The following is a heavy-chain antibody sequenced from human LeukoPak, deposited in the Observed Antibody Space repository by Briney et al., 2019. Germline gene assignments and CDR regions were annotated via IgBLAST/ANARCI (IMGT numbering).Heavy chain of an antibody. CDR1: GGTFSSYA. CDR2: IIPIFGTA. CDR3: ARDGYCSGGSCSTLDY. Sequence: GASVKVSCKASGGTFSSYAISWVRQAPGQGLEWMGGIIPIFGTANYAQKFQGRVTITADESTSTAYMELRSLRSEDTAVYYCARDGYCSGGSCSTLDYWGQGTLVTVSS. V-gene: IGHV1-69*13. J-gene: IGHJ4*02. D-gene: IGHD2-15*01.